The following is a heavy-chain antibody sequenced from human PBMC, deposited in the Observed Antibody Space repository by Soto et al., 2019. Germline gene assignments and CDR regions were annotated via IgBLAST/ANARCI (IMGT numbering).Heavy chain of an antibody. CDR2: MNPNSGNT. CDR1: GYTFTSYD. CDR3: ARQTEHIVGNDY. J-gene: IGHJ4*02. Sequence: GASVKVSCKASGYTFTSYDINWVRQATGQGLEWMGWMNPNSGNTGYAQKFQGRVTMTRKTSISTAYMELSSLRSEDTAVYYCARQTEHIVGNDYWGQGILVTVSS. D-gene: IGHD2-21*01. V-gene: IGHV1-8*01.